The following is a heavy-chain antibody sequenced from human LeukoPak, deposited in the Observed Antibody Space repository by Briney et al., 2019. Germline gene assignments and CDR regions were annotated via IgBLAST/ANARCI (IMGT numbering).Heavy chain of an antibody. Sequence: GGSLRLSCAASGFTFSSSWMSWVRQAPGKGLEWVANIKEDGSEKCYVEPVKGRFSISRDNAKNSLYLQMNSLRVEDTAVYYCTRGRLTMTWGQGTLVTVSS. V-gene: IGHV3-7*01. CDR2: IKEDGSEK. CDR3: TRGRLTMT. D-gene: IGHD3-22*01. CDR1: GFTFSSSW. J-gene: IGHJ5*02.